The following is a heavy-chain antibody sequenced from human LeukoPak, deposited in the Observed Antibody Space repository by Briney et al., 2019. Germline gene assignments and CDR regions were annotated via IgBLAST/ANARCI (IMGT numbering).Heavy chain of an antibody. CDR1: GFTVSSNY. CDR3: ARDKMGVVVTANLDY. J-gene: IGHJ4*02. D-gene: IGHD2-21*02. Sequence: GGSLRLSCAASGFTVSSNYMSWVRQAPGKGLEWVSVIYSGGSTYYADSVKGRFTISRDNSKNTLYLQMNSLRAEDMAVYYCARDKMGVVVTANLDYWGQGTLVTVSS. CDR2: IYSGGST. V-gene: IGHV3-66*01.